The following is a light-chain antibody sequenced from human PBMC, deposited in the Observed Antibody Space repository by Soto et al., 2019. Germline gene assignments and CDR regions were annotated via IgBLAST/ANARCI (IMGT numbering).Light chain of an antibody. CDR2: AAS. V-gene: IGKV1-39*01. CDR1: QSISSY. CDR3: QQSYSTPRWT. Sequence: DIQMTQSPSSLSASVGDRVTITCRASQSISSYLNWYQQKPGKAPKLLIYAASSLQSGVPSRFSSSGSGTDFTLTISSLQPEDFATYYCQQSYSTPRWTFGQGTNVEI. J-gene: IGKJ1*01.